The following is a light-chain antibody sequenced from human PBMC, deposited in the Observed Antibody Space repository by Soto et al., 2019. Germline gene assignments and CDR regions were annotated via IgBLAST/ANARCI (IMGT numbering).Light chain of an antibody. CDR3: SSYTSSNILHVL. Sequence: QSALTQPASVSGSPGQSITISCTGTSSDVGGYNYVSWYQQHPGKAPKLMIYDVSNRPSGVSNRFSGSKSGNTASLTISGLQAEDEADYYCSSYTSSNILHVLFGGGTQLTVL. J-gene: IGLJ2*01. V-gene: IGLV2-14*01. CDR2: DVS. CDR1: SSDVGGYNY.